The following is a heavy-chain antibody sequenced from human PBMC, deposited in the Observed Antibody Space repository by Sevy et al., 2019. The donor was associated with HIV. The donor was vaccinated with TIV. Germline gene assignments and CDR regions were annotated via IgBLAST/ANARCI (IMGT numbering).Heavy chain of an antibody. V-gene: IGHV4-61*01. D-gene: IGHD1-26*01. Sequence: SETLSLTCNVSGGSVSSDSYHWTWIRQPPGKGLERIGFIYYSGNTNYNPSLKSRVTISVDTSKNQFSLRLSSVTAADTAVYYCARTAILIVGATYFDYWGQGTLVTVSS. CDR1: GGSVSSDSYH. CDR3: ARTAILIVGATYFDY. CDR2: IYYSGNT. J-gene: IGHJ4*02.